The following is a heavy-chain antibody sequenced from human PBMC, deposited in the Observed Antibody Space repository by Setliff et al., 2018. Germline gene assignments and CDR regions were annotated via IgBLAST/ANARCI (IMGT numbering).Heavy chain of an antibody. CDR1: GGSISGYY. CDR3: ARKCRNIVVVPADVISYYYYYFDV. J-gene: IGHJ6*03. D-gene: IGHD2-2*01. V-gene: IGHV4-34*01. Sequence: SETLSLTCAVYGGSISGYYWSWIRQHPGKGLEWIGESNHNGSSNYNPSLKSRVTISVDTSKDQFSLKLNSVTAADTAVCYCARKCRNIVVVPADVISYYYYYFDVWGKGTPVTVSS. CDR2: SNHNGSS.